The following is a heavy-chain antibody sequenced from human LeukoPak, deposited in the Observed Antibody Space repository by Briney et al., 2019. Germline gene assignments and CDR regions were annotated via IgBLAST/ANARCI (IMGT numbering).Heavy chain of an antibody. D-gene: IGHD3-22*01. CDR3: TRDTTYYYDSSGYSPRLDY. J-gene: IGHJ4*02. CDR1: GFTFSSYW. V-gene: IGHV3-7*04. CDR2: IKQDGSEK. Sequence: GGSLRLSCAASGFTFSSYWMSWVRQAPGKGLEWVANIKQDGSEKYYVDSVKGRFTISRDNAKNSLYLQMNSLRAEDTAVYYCTRDTTYYYDSSGYSPRLDYWGQGTLVTVSA.